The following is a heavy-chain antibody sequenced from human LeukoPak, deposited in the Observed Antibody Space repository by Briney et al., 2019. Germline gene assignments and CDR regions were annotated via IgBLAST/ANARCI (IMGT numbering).Heavy chain of an antibody. Sequence: KTSETLSLTRTVSGGSISSYYWSWIRQPPGKGLEWIGYIYYSGSTNYNPSLKSRVTISVDTSKNQFSLKLSSVTAADTAVYYCARLRPPGYYYYGMDVWGQGTMVTVSS. CDR3: ARLRPPGYYYYGMDV. J-gene: IGHJ6*02. V-gene: IGHV4-59*08. CDR2: IYYSGST. CDR1: GGSISSYY.